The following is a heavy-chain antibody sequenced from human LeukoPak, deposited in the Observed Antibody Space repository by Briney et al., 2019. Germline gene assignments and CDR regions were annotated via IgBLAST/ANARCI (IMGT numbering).Heavy chain of an antibody. J-gene: IGHJ4*02. V-gene: IGHV1-2*02. CDR2: INPNSGGT. CDR1: GYTFTSYD. Sequence: ASVKVSCKASGYTFTSYDINWVRQATGQGLEWMGWINPNSGGTNYAQKFQGRVTMTRDTSISTAYMELSRLRSDDTAVYYCASSKGYSNYGYWGQGTLVTVSS. CDR3: ASSKGYSNYGY. D-gene: IGHD4-11*01.